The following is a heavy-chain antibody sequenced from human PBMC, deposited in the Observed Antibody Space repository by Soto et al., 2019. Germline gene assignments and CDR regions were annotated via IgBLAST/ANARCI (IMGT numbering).Heavy chain of an antibody. CDR2: INAANGDT. CDR3: VRRHVSATGIDWFDP. Sequence: AAVKVSCKASGYTFTSYGIHWVRQAPGQRLEWMGWINAANGDTKYSPKFQGRVTITRDTSASTAYMELSSLRSEDTAVYYCVRRHVSATGIDWFDPWGQGTLVTVPQ. CDR1: GYTFTSYG. V-gene: IGHV1-3*01. J-gene: IGHJ5*02. D-gene: IGHD6-13*01.